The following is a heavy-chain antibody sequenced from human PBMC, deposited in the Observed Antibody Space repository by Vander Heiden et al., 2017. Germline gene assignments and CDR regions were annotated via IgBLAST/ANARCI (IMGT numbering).Heavy chain of an antibody. CDR3: ARRLGDNGALYYFDL. CDR2: IYWDDEK. J-gene: IGHJ4*02. Sequence: QITLKESGPALVKPTQTLTLTCSFSGFSLISDGVGVGWLRQPLGKALEWIALIYWDDEKRYSPSLQSRVAISEDTSKNQVLLTMTNMHPLDTGTYYCARRLGDNGALYYFDLWGQGTLVTVSS. CDR1: GFSLISDGVG. D-gene: IGHD4-17*01. V-gene: IGHV2-5*02.